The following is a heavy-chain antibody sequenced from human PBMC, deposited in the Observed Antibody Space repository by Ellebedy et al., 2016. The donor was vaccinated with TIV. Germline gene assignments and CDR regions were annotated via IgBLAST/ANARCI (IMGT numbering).Heavy chain of an antibody. J-gene: IGHJ4*02. CDR1: GFTFSIYD. Sequence: GESLKISCAASGFTFSIYDMHWVRQGSGKGLEWVSSIGAACDTYYAGFVKGRVAISRENVKNSLYLQLNNVSVGDPAVYYCARATACFDYWGQGTLITVSS. D-gene: IGHD1-14*01. CDR2: IGAACDT. CDR3: ARATACFDY. V-gene: IGHV3-13*04.